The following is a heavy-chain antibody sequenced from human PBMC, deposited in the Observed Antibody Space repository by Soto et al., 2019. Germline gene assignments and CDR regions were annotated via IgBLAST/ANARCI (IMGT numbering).Heavy chain of an antibody. CDR1: GFTFGNFV. V-gene: IGHV3-30*04. D-gene: IGHD6-13*01. J-gene: IGHJ4*02. CDR2: TSYDGKNK. Sequence: QVQLMESGGGVVQPGGSLRLSCAASGFTFGNFVMHWVRQAPGKGLEWVAATSYDGKNKDHADSVKGRFTISRDNSKNTLYLQMNSLRHEDTAVYFCARERAIAATGIFYYWGQGTLVTVSS. CDR3: ARERAIAATGIFYY.